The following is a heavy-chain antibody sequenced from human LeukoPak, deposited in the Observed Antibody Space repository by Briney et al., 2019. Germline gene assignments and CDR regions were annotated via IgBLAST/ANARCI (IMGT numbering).Heavy chain of an antibody. V-gene: IGHV3-48*03. Sequence: PGGSLRLSCAASGFTFSSFEMNWVRQAPGKGLEWISYISSTGSTKLYADSVKGRFTISRDNANNSLYLQMNSLRAEDTAVYYCAREDASAFDIWGQGTMVTVSS. J-gene: IGHJ3*02. CDR3: AREDASAFDI. CDR1: GFTFSSFE. CDR2: ISSTGSTK. D-gene: IGHD3-16*01.